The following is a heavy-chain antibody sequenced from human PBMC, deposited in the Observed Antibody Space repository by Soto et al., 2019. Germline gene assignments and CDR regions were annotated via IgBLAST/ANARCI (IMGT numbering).Heavy chain of an antibody. CDR2: ISSSSSTI. V-gene: IGHV3-48*02. CDR3: ARGLYSSGWYYDSYYGMDV. CDR1: GFTFSSYS. J-gene: IGHJ6*02. D-gene: IGHD6-19*01. Sequence: LRFSCAASGFTFSSYSMNWVRQAPGKGLEWVSYISSSSSTIYYADSVKGRFTISRDNAKNSLYLQMNSLRDEDTAVYYCARGLYSSGWYYDSYYGMDVWGQGTTVTVSS.